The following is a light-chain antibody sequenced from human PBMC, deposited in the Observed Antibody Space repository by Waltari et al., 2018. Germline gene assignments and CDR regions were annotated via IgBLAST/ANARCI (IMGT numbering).Light chain of an antibody. CDR3: SSYVDSNNIL. V-gene: IGLV2-8*01. Sequence: QSALTQPPSASGSPGQSVTISCTGVSSDVGGHTYVSWYQQHPGKAPKVMIYEVNTRPSGVPDRFSGSKSGNTASLTVSGLQAEDEASYYCSSYVDSNNILFGGGTKLTVL. J-gene: IGLJ2*01. CDR2: EVN. CDR1: SSDVGGHTY.